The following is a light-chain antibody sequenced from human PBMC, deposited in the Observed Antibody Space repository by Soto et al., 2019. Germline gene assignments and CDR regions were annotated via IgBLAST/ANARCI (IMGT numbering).Light chain of an antibody. CDR2: EIN. CDR1: SSDVGAYIY. J-gene: IGLJ2*01. V-gene: IGLV2-8*01. Sequence: QSALTQPPSASGSPGQSVAISCTGTSSDVGAYIYVSWYQQHPGKAPKLVIYEINKRPSGVPDRFSGSKSGNTASLTVSGFQVEDEADYYCSIYAGGNSVIFGGGTKLTVL. CDR3: SIYAGGNSVI.